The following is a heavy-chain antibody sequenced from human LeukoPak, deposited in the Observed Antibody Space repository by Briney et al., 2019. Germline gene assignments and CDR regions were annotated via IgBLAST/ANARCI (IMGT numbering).Heavy chain of an antibody. CDR3: ARQLGYCSDGSCYFDY. V-gene: IGHV3-23*01. CDR1: GFTFSNYA. Sequence: YPGGSLRLSCAASGFTFSNYAMSWVRRAPGRGLEWLSAISSSGGSTYYADSVKGRFTISRDNSKNTLHLQMNSLRTEDTALYHCARQLGYCSDGSCYFDYWGQGTLVTVSS. D-gene: IGHD2-15*01. J-gene: IGHJ4*02. CDR2: ISSSGGST.